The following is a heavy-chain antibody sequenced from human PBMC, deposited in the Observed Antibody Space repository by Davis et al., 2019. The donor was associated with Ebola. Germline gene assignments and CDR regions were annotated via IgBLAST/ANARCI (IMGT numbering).Heavy chain of an antibody. CDR2: ISHDGSNK. CDR1: GFTFSSYA. Sequence: GESLKISCAASGFTFSSYAMHWVRQAPGKGLEWVVVISHDGSNKYYADSVKGRFTISRDNSKNTLYLQMNSLRAEDTAVYYCAKSGILEWLLYSDYYYGMDVWGQGTTVTVSS. V-gene: IGHV3-30-3*01. CDR3: AKSGILEWLLYSDYYYGMDV. J-gene: IGHJ6*02. D-gene: IGHD3-3*01.